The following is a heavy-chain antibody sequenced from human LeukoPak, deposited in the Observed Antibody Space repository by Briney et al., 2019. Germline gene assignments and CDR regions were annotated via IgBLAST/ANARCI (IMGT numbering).Heavy chain of an antibody. CDR3: AMGLDTAMVTPKVVEFDY. CDR2: IIPILGIA. V-gene: IGHV1-69*04. Sequence: SVKVSCKTSGYTFTSYDITWVRQAPGQGLEWMGRIIPILGIANYAQKFQGRVTITADKSTSTAYMELSSLRSEDTAVYYCAMGLDTAMVTPKVVEFDYWGQGTLVTVSS. D-gene: IGHD5-18*01. J-gene: IGHJ4*02. CDR1: GYTFTSYD.